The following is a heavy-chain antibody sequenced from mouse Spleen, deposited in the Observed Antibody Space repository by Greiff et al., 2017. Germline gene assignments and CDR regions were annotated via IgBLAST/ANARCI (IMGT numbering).Heavy chain of an antibody. CDR2: IRLKSDNYAT. D-gene: IGHD1-1*01. CDR3: TAPCYDYAMDY. V-gene: IGHV6-3*01. Sequence: EVKLVESGGGLVQPGGSMKLSCVASGFTFSNYWMNWVRQSPEKGLEWVAQIRLKSDNYATHYAESVKGRFTISRDDSKSSVYLQMNNLRAEDTGIYYCTAPCYDYAMDYWGQGTSVTVSS. J-gene: IGHJ4*01. CDR1: GFTFSNYW.